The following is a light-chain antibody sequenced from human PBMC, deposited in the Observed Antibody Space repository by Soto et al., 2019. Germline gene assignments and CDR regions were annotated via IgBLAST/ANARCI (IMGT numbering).Light chain of an antibody. CDR1: QSISSE. Sequence: EIVMTQSPATLSVSPAERATLSCRASQSISSELAWYQQRPGQPPRLPIYGASTRATGVPDRFTGSGSGSDVTLTISGLQSEDFAVYYCQQGHNWPLTFGQGTRVEI. CDR3: QQGHNWPLT. CDR2: GAS. V-gene: IGKV3-15*01. J-gene: IGKJ2*01.